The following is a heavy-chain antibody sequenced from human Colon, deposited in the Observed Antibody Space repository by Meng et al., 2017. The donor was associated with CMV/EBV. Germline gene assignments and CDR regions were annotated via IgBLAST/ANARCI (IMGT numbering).Heavy chain of an antibody. J-gene: IGHJ4*02. Sequence: ASVKVSCKAFGYTFSNYGMSWVRQAPGQGLEWLGWINADNGDTNYAQKVQDRVTMTTDTSTSTAYMELRSLRSDDTAVYYCARVIQSSGVVISPFNYWGQGTMVTVSS. V-gene: IGHV1-18*01. CDR2: INADNGDT. CDR3: ARVIQSSGVVISPFNY. CDR1: GYTFSNYG. D-gene: IGHD3-3*01.